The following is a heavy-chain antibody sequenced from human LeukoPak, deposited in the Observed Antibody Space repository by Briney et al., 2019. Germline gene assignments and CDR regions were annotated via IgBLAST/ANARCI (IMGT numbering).Heavy chain of an antibody. CDR2: ISGSGGST. V-gene: IGHV3-23*01. CDR1: GFTFSSYA. J-gene: IGHJ6*02. CDR3: AKAGWYDYYYGMDV. Sequence: EGSLRLSCAASGFTFSSYAMSWVRQAPGKGLEWVSAISGSGGSTYYADSVKGRFTISRDNSKNTLYLQMNSLRAEDTAVYYCAKAGWYDYYYGMDVWGQGTTVTVSS. D-gene: IGHD6-19*01.